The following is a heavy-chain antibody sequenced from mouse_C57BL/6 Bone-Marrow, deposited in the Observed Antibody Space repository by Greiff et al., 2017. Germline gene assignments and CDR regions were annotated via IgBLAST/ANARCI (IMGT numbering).Heavy chain of an antibody. J-gene: IGHJ2*01. V-gene: IGHV1-55*01. Sequence: VQLQQPGAELVKPGASVKMSCKASGYTFTSYWITWVKQRPGQGLEWIGDLYPGSGSTNYNEKFKSKATLTVDTSSSTAYMQLSSLTSEDSAVYYGARYYDYDEVDYWGQGTTLTVSS. CDR1: GYTFTSYW. CDR2: LYPGSGST. CDR3: ARYYDYDEVDY. D-gene: IGHD2-4*01.